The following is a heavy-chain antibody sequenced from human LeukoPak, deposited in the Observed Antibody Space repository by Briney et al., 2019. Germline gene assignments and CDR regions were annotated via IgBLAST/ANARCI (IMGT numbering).Heavy chain of an antibody. CDR1: GFTFSSYG. Sequence: GGSLRLSCAASGFTFSSYGMHWVRQAPGKGLEWVAVISYDGSNKYYADSVKGRFTISRDNSKNTLYLQMNNLRAEDTAVYYCAKDSYSSSWYGSYFDYWGQGTLVTVSS. V-gene: IGHV3-30*18. CDR2: ISYDGSNK. D-gene: IGHD6-13*01. J-gene: IGHJ4*02. CDR3: AKDSYSSSWYGSYFDY.